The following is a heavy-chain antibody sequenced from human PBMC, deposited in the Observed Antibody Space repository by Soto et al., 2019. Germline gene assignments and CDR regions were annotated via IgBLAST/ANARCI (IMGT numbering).Heavy chain of an antibody. CDR2: IIPIIGII. Sequence: ASVKVSCKASGGTFSTYTITWVRQAPGQGLEWMGRIIPIIGIINYAQKFQGRVTITADKFTGTAYMELTRLRSDDTAVYYCAGDPDSHYNDSHASSYPWGQGTLVTVYS. D-gene: IGHD3-22*01. CDR1: GGTFSTYT. J-gene: IGHJ5*02. CDR3: AGDPDSHYNDSHASSYP. V-gene: IGHV1-69*04.